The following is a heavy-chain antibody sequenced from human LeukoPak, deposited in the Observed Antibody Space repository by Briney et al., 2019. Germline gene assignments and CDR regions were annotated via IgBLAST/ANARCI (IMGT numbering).Heavy chain of an antibody. V-gene: IGHV3-7*04. CDR1: GFTFSSYW. CDR3: ARDLDY. CDR2: IKPDGSDK. J-gene: IGHJ4*02. Sequence: QAGGSLRLSCVASGFTFSSYWMTWVRQAPGKGLEWVATIKPDGSDKYYVHSMKGRSTISRDNAKNSVSLQMNSLRVEDTAVYYCARDLDYWGRGTLVTVSS.